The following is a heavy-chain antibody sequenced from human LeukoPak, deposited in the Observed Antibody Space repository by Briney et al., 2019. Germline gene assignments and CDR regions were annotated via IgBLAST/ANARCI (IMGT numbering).Heavy chain of an antibody. Sequence: ASVKVSCKASGYTFTGYYMHWVRQAPGQGLEWMGWINPNSGGTNYAQKFQGRVTMTRDTFISTAYMELSRLRSDDTAVYYCASVAGGSYEGPFDYWGQGTLVTVSS. CDR2: INPNSGGT. CDR3: ASVAGGSYEGPFDY. CDR1: GYTFTGYY. V-gene: IGHV1-2*02. D-gene: IGHD1-26*01. J-gene: IGHJ4*02.